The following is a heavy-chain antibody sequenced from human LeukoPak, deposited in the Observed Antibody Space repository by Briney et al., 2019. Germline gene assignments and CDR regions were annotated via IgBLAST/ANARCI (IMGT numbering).Heavy chain of an antibody. CDR3: ARGRDSSGWFHLDY. V-gene: IGHV1-8*01. J-gene: IGHJ4*02. CDR2: MNPNSGNT. Sequence: ASVKVSCKASGYTFTSYDINWVRQATGQGLEWMGWMNPNSGNTLYAQKFHGRVTMTRNTSISTAYMELSSLRSEDTAVYYCARGRDSSGWFHLDYRGQGTLVTVSS. CDR1: GYTFTSYD. D-gene: IGHD6-19*01.